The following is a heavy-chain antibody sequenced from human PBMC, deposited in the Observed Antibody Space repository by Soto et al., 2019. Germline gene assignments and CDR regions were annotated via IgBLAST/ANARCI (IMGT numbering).Heavy chain of an antibody. CDR2: IYWDDDE. Sequence: ITLKESGPTLVKPTQTLTLTCTFSGFSLNTGGVGVGWVSQPRGKAMEWLALIYWDDDERYRPSLRSRLNITKDTINNQVVLTMTNMDPEDTATYYCVRNWRYYGVDYYYGMDAWGQGTTVTVSS. CDR1: GFSLNTGGVG. V-gene: IGHV2-5*02. CDR3: VRNWRYYGVDYYYGMDA. D-gene: IGHD3-10*01. J-gene: IGHJ6*02.